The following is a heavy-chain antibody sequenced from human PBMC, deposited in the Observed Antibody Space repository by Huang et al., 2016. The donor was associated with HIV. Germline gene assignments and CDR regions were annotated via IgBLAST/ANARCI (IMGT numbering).Heavy chain of an antibody. J-gene: IGHJ4*02. D-gene: IGHD3-22*01. Sequence: QVQLLQSGAEVKKPGASVKVSGKVPGYRLTELSMNWVRQAPGKGREWIGGFVAAYCETTHAQKFKGRVTITEDTAADTAYMELSNLRSEDTAVYYCATDRYDSSGYGLDYWGQGTLVTLSS. CDR3: ATDRYDSSGYGLDY. V-gene: IGHV1-24*01. CDR1: GYRLTELS. CDR2: FVAAYCET.